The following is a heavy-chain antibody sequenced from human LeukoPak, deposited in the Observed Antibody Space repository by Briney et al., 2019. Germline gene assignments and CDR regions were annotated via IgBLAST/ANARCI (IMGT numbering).Heavy chain of an antibody. V-gene: IGHV1-2*02. D-gene: IGHD6-13*01. Sequence: ASVKVSCKASGYTFTSYGISWVRQAPGQGLEWMGWINPNSGGTNYAQKFQGRVTMTRDTSISTAYMELSRLRSDDTAVYYCAYSIAAAVHFDYWGQGTLVTVSS. CDR3: AYSIAAAVHFDY. CDR2: INPNSGGT. CDR1: GYTFTSYG. J-gene: IGHJ4*02.